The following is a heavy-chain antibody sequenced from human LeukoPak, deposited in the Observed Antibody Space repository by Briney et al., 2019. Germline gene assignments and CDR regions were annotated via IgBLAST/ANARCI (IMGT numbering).Heavy chain of an antibody. CDR2: IEQSRST. J-gene: IGHJ5*02. D-gene: IGHD1-1*01. V-gene: IGHV4-34*01. CDR1: GASFSDRY. CDR3: AASSQLGSYNWFDP. Sequence: SETLSLTCAVYGASFSDRYWTWIRQPPGKGLEWIGEIEQSRSTKCNPSLKGRVTISLDTSKNQFSLDLTSVSAADTAIYYCAASSQLGSYNWFDPWGQGTPVTVSS.